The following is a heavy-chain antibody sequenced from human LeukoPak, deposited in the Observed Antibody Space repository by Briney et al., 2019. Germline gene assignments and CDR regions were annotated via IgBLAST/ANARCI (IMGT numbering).Heavy chain of an antibody. CDR1: GFTFSSYG. V-gene: IGHV3-33*01. CDR2: IWYDGSNK. CDR3: ASGSYYAFNY. D-gene: IGHD1-26*01. J-gene: IGHJ4*02. Sequence: GRSLRLSCAASGFTFSSYGMHWVRQAPGKGLEWVAVIWYDGSNKYYADSVKGRFTISRDNSKNTLYLQMNSLGAEDTAVYYCASGSYYAFNYWGQGTLVTVSS.